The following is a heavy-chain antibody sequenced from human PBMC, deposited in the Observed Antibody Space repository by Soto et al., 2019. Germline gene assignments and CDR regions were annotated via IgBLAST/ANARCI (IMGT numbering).Heavy chain of an antibody. CDR3: ARSIAVAGSAFDI. CDR2: IYHSGST. J-gene: IGHJ3*02. CDR1: SGSISSSNW. D-gene: IGHD6-19*01. V-gene: IGHV4-4*02. Sequence: SETLSLTCAVSSGSISSSNWWSWVRQPPGKGLEWIGEIYHSGSTNYNPSLKSRVTISVDKSKNQFSLKLSSVTAADTAVYYCARSIAVAGSAFDIWGQGTMVTVSS.